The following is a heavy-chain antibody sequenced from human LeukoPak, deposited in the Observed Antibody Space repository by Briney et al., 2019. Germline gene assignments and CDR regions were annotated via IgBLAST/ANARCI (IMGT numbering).Heavy chain of an antibody. CDR3: ARLGEDVAVGVAGYWFDP. J-gene: IGHJ5*02. Sequence: YWSWIRQPPGKGLEWIGYIYPDDSNTRYSPSFQGQVTISADKSINTAYLQWSSLRASDTAMYYCARLGEDVAVGVAGYWFDPWGQGTLVTVSS. D-gene: IGHD2-15*01. CDR1: YW. V-gene: IGHV5-51*01. CDR2: IYPDDSNT.